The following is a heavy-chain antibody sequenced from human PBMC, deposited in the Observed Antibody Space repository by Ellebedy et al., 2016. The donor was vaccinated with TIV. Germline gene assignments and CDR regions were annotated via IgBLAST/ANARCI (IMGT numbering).Heavy chain of an antibody. CDR3: ARAYRWNYVFFQD. Sequence: SETLSLTXAVYGDSFSGYYWSWIRQPPGKGLEWIGEISHSGITNYSPPLKSRVSISGDTSKNQFSLNLSSVTAADTAVYYCARAYRWNYVFFQDWGQGTLVTVSS. J-gene: IGHJ1*01. V-gene: IGHV4-34*01. CDR1: GDSFSGYY. D-gene: IGHD1-7*01. CDR2: ISHSGIT.